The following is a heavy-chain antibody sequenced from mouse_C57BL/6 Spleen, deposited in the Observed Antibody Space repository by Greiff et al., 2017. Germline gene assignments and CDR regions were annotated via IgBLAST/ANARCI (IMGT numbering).Heavy chain of an antibody. CDR1: GYTFTDYY. V-gene: IGHV1-84*01. CDR2: IYPGSGNT. CDR3: AREGSYYYGSSFWYFDV. Sequence: QVQLKQPGAELVKPGASVKISCKASGYTFTDYYINWVKQRPGQGLEWIGWIYPGSGNTKYNEKFKGKATLTVDTSSSTAYMQLSSLTSEDSAVYFCAREGSYYYGSSFWYFDVWGTGTTVTVSS. J-gene: IGHJ1*03. D-gene: IGHD1-1*01.